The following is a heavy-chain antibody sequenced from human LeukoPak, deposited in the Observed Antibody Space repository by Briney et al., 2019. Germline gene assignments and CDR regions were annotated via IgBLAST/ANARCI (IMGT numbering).Heavy chain of an antibody. Sequence: GSLRLSCAASGFTFSSYSMNWVRQPPGKGLEWIGSIYYSGSTYYNPSLKSRVTISVDTSKNQFSLKLSSVTAADTAVYYCARQSTGRFDYWGQGTLVTVSS. CDR1: GFTFSSYSMN. D-gene: IGHD2-8*02. V-gene: IGHV4-39*01. CDR2: IYYSGST. J-gene: IGHJ4*02. CDR3: ARQSTGRFDY.